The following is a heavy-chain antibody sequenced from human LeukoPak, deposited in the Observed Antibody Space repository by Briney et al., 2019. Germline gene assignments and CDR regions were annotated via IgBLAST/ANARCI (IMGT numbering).Heavy chain of an antibody. V-gene: IGHV4-34*01. CDR1: GGSFSGYY. CDR2: INHSGST. CDR3: ATPFAVTTERYYYGMDV. Sequence: SETLSLTCAVYGGSFSGYYWSWIRQPPGKGLEWIGEINHSGSTNYNPSLKSRVTISVDTSKNQFSLKLSSVTAADTAVYCCATPFAVTTERYYYGMDVWGQGTTVTVSS. D-gene: IGHD4-17*01. J-gene: IGHJ6*02.